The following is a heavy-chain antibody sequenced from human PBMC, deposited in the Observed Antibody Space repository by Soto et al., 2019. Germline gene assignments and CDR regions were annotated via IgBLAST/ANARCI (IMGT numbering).Heavy chain of an antibody. J-gene: IGHJ6*02. D-gene: IGHD3-10*01. CDR3: ASIRANTYYYGMDV. CDR2: ISCYNGNT. CDR1: GYTFIRYG. Sequence: ASVKVSCKASGYTFIRYGITWVRQAPGQGLEWMGWISCYNGNTKYAQKFQGRVTMTADTSTNTAYMELISLRSDDTAVYYCASIRANTYYYGMDVSGQGTTVTVS. V-gene: IGHV1-18*01.